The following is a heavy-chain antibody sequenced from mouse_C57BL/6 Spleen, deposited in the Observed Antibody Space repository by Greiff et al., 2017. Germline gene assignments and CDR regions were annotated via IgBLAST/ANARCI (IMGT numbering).Heavy chain of an antibody. CDR2: IYPGSGST. J-gene: IGHJ2*01. V-gene: IGHV1-55*01. CDR3: ARPPTIVTSYYYAD. Sequence: QVQLQQPGAELVKPGASVTMSCKASGYTFPSYWITWVKQRPGPGLEWIGDIYPGSGSTTYNEKFTSKATLTVDTSSSTAYMQLNSLTSEDSAVYYCARPPTIVTSYYYADWGQGTTRTVSS. CDR1: GYTFPSYW. D-gene: IGHD2-5*01.